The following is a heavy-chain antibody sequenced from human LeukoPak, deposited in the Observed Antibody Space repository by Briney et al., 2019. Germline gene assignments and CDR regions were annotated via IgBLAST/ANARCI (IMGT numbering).Heavy chain of an antibody. D-gene: IGHD2-15*01. J-gene: IGHJ4*02. CDR2: ISGGGDIT. Sequence: GGSLRLSCAASGFNFDNHAMSWVRQTPGKGLEWVSAISGGGDITYYADSVTGRFTISRDNSKDTLFLQMHSLRPGDTAVYYCVREDTPASANYWGQGTLVTISS. CDR3: VREDTPASANY. V-gene: IGHV3-23*01. CDR1: GFNFDNHA.